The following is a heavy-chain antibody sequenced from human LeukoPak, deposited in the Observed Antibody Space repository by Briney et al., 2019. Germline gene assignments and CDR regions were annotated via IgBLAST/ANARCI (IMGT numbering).Heavy chain of an antibody. CDR2: IYPGDSDT. D-gene: IGHD4-11*01. J-gene: IGHJ4*02. V-gene: IGHV5-51*01. Sequence: GESLKISCKGSGYSFTTYWIGWVRQMPGKGLEWMGIIYPGDSDTRYSPSFEGQVTISVDKSISTAYLQWSSLKASDTAMYYCARTSNYRRENDCWGQGTLVTVSS. CDR1: GYSFTTYW. CDR3: ARTSNYRRENDC.